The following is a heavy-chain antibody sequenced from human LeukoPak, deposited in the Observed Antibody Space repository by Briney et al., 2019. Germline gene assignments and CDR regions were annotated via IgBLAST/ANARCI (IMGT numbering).Heavy chain of an antibody. CDR1: GYTFTSYG. D-gene: IGHD5-18*01. Sequence: ASVKVSCKASGYTFTSYGISWVQQAPGQGLEWMGWISAYNGNTNYAQKLQGRVTMTTDTSTSTAYKELRSLRSDDTAVYYCARSTAMGTFDYWGQGTLVTVSS. V-gene: IGHV1-18*01. CDR3: ARSTAMGTFDY. J-gene: IGHJ4*02. CDR2: ISAYNGNT.